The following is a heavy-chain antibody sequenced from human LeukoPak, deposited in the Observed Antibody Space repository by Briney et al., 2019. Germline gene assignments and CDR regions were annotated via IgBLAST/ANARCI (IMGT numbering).Heavy chain of an antibody. CDR3: ARGTRRMDHAPDAFDI. CDR1: GGSISSYY. J-gene: IGHJ3*02. D-gene: IGHD2-15*01. V-gene: IGHV4-59*01. CDR2: IYYSGST. Sequence: SETLSLTCTVSGGSISSYYWSWIRQPPGKGLEWIGYIYYSGSTNYNPSLKSRVTISVDTSKNQFSLKLSSVTAADTAVYYCARGTRRMDHAPDAFDIWGQGTMVTVSS.